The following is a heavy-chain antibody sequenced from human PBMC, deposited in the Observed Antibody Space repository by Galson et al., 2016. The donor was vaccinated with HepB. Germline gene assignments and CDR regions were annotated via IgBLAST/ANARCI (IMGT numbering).Heavy chain of an antibody. V-gene: IGHV3-7*01. Sequence: SLRLSCAASGFTFNNYWMSWVRQAPGKGLEWVANIKQNGSEKDYVDSVKGRFTIFRDNAANSLFLQMNTLRAEDTAVYYCARLRGGYDFDYWGQGTLVTVSS. CDR3: ARLRGGYDFDY. D-gene: IGHD5-12*01. CDR2: IKQNGSEK. CDR1: GFTFNNYW. J-gene: IGHJ4*02.